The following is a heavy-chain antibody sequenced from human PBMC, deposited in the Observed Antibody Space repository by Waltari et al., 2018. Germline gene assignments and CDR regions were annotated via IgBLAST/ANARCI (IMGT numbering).Heavy chain of an antibody. J-gene: IGHJ3*02. CDR1: GGPFSSYA. CDR2: IIPIFGTA. Sequence: QVQLVQSGAEVKKPGSSVKVSCKASGGPFSSYAISWVRQAPGQGLEWMGRIIPIFGTANYAQKFQGRVTITAYKSTSTAYMELSSLRSEDTAVYYCAREGIAAAADAFDIWGQGTMVTVSS. V-gene: IGHV1-69*08. CDR3: AREGIAAAADAFDI. D-gene: IGHD6-13*01.